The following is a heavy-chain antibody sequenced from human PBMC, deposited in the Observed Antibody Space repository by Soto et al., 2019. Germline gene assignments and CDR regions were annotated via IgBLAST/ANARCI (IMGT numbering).Heavy chain of an antibody. J-gene: IGHJ3*02. V-gene: IGHV1-18*01. Sequence: ASVKVSCKASGYTFSSYGITWVRQAPGQGLEWMGWITPYNGNTNFVQKLQGRVTMTTDTSTSTTYMELRSLRSDDTAVYYCARWYCRGISCYAGALDIWGQGTMVTVSS. CDR2: ITPYNGNT. CDR3: ARWYCRGISCYAGALDI. CDR1: GYTFSSYG. D-gene: IGHD2-2*01.